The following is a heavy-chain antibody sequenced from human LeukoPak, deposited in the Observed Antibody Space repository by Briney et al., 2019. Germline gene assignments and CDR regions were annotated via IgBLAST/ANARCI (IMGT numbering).Heavy chain of an antibody. Sequence: GGSLRLSCAASASTSISYAMNWVRQAPGKGLEWVSYISSSGSTIYYADSVKGRFTISRDSAKNSLYLQMHSLRAEDTAVYYCARVGATTRSGDYWGQGTLVTVSS. CDR3: ARVGATTRSGDY. D-gene: IGHD1-26*01. J-gene: IGHJ4*02. V-gene: IGHV3-48*03. CDR2: ISSSGSTI. CDR1: ASTSISYA.